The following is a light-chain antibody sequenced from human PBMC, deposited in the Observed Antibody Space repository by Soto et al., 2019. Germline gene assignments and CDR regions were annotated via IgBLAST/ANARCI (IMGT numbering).Light chain of an antibody. CDR2: RND. CDR1: TSNLGGNY. Sequence: QSVLTQSPSVSGTPGQRVTLSCSGSTSNLGGNYVYWYQQLPGTAPKLLIYRNDQRPSGVPDRVSGSKSGTSASLAISGLLSEDEADYYCAAWDDSLSGRVFGGGTQLTVL. V-gene: IGLV1-47*01. J-gene: IGLJ3*02. CDR3: AAWDDSLSGRV.